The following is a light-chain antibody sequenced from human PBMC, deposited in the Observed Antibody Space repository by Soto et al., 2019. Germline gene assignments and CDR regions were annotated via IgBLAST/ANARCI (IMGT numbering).Light chain of an antibody. J-gene: IGLJ1*01. CDR3: SSYAGSNNFDV. CDR1: SSDVGGYNY. CDR2: EVT. Sequence: QSALTQPPSASGSPGQSVTISCTGTSSDVGGYNYVSWYQQHPGKAPKLVIYEVTKRPSGVPDRFSGSKSGNTASLTVSGLQAEDEADYSCSSYAGSNNFDVFGPGTKLTVL. V-gene: IGLV2-8*01.